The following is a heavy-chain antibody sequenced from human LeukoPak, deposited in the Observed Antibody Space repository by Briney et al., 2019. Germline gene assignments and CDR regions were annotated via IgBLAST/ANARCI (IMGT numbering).Heavy chain of an antibody. Sequence: SETRSLACSVSGASISSGSNYWGWIRQPPGKTLEWIGSIYSSGSTYYNPSLKSRVTISVDTSKNQFSLKLSSVTAADTAVYYCASNYLTARFDYWGQGTLVTVSS. CDR3: ASNYLTARFDY. V-gene: IGHV4-39*01. D-gene: IGHD2-21*02. CDR1: GASISSGSNY. CDR2: IYSSGST. J-gene: IGHJ4*02.